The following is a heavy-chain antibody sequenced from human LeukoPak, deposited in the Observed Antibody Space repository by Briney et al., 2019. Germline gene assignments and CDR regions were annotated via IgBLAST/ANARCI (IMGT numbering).Heavy chain of an antibody. CDR1: GGSFSGYY. D-gene: IGHD1-26*01. J-gene: IGHJ4*02. Sequence: LSLTCAVYGGSFSGYYMSWIRQAPGKGLEWVSYISSSGSTIYYADSVKGRFTISRDNAKNSLYLQMNSLRAEDTAVYYCANLGAQDYWGQGTLVTVSS. CDR2: ISSSGSTI. V-gene: IGHV3-11*04. CDR3: ANLGAQDY.